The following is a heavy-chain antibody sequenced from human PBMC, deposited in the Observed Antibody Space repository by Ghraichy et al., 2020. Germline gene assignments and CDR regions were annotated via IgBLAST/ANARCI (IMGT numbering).Heavy chain of an antibody. CDR1: GYTFTGYY. D-gene: IGHD5-12*01. CDR2: IRPRSGGT. Sequence: ASVKVSCKTSGYTFTGYYLHWVRQAPGQGLEWMGWIRPRSGGTNYAQKFQGRVTMTRDASISTAYMELSRLKSDDTAVYYCNTRLSDYVEYWGQGTLVTVSS. CDR3: NTRLSDYVEY. V-gene: IGHV1-2*02. J-gene: IGHJ4*02.